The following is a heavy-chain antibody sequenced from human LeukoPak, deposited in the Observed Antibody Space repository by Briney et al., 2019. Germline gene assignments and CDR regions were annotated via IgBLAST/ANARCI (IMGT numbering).Heavy chain of an antibody. CDR2: INHSGRT. CDR3: ARGGEEYQLLWSTYFDY. D-gene: IGHD2-2*01. CDR1: GGSFSGYY. Sequence: PSETLSLTCAVYGGSFSGYYWSWIRQPPGKGLEWMGEINHSGRTNYYPSLKSRVTISVDTSKNQFSLKLSSVTAAEAAVYYCARGGEEYQLLWSTYFDYWGQRTLVTVSS. J-gene: IGHJ4*02. V-gene: IGHV4-34*01.